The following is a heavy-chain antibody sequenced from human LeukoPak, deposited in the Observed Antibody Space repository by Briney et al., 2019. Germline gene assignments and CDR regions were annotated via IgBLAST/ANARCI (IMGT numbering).Heavy chain of an antibody. CDR3: ARGLRKSITIFGVVIGNDAFDI. CDR1: GYTFTSYT. D-gene: IGHD3-3*01. V-gene: IGHV1-3*03. J-gene: IGHJ3*02. CDR2: INAGNGNT. Sequence: ASVKVSCKASGYTFTSYTIHWVRQAPGQRLEWMGWINAGNGNTKYSQEFQGRVTITRNTSISTAYMELSSLRSEDTAVYYCARGLRKSITIFGVVIGNDAFDIWGQGTMVTVSS.